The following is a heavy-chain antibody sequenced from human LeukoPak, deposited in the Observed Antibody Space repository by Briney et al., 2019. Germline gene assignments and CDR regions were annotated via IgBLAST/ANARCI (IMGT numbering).Heavy chain of an antibody. CDR2: IYYSGST. J-gene: IGHJ4*02. Sequence: SETLSLTCTVSGGSISSSSYYWGWIRQPPGKGLEWIGSIYYSGSTYYNPSLKSRVTISVDTSKNQFSLKLSSVTAADTAVYYCARQEVEMATIYYGGGFDYWGQGTLVTVSS. D-gene: IGHD5-24*01. CDR1: GGSISSSSYY. V-gene: IGHV4-39*01. CDR3: ARQEVEMATIYYGGGFDY.